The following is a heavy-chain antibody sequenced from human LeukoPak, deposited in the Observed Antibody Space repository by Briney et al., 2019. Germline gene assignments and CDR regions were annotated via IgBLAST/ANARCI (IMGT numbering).Heavy chain of an antibody. CDR2: INPNSGGT. V-gene: IGHV1-2*02. CDR1: GYTFTGYY. CDR3: ARDYCDTLIDAFDI. J-gene: IGHJ3*02. Sequence: ASVKVSCKASGYTFTGYYMHWVRQAPGQGLEWMGWINPNSGGTNYAQKFQGRVTMTRDTSISTAYMELSRLRSDDTAVYYCARDYCDTLIDAFDIWGQGTMVTVSS. D-gene: IGHD3-22*01.